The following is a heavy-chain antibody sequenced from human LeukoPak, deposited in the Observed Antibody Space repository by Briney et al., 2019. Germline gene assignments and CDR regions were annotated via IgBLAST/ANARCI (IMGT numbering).Heavy chain of an antibody. CDR3: ARDPLYGSGSRDAFDI. CDR2: IIPIFGTA. CDR1: GGTFSSYA. V-gene: IGHV1-69*13. Sequence: VASVKVSCKASGGTFSSYAISWVRQAPGQGLEWMGGIIPIFGTANYAQKFQGRVTITAGESTSTAYMELSSLRSEDTAVYYCARDPLYGSGSRDAFDIWGQGTMVTVSS. D-gene: IGHD3-10*01. J-gene: IGHJ3*02.